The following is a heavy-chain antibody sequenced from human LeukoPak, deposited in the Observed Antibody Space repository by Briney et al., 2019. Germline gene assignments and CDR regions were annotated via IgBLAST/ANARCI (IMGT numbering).Heavy chain of an antibody. CDR2: INTNSGGT. D-gene: IGHD3-22*01. V-gene: IGHV1-2*02. Sequence: ASVKVSCKASGNTFTGYYMHWVRQAPGQGLEWMGWINTNSGGTNSAQKFQGRVTMTRDTSISTVYMEQSRLRSDDTAVYYCARGAYYYDSSGHYPMFEYWGQGTLVTVSS. CDR1: GNTFTGYY. CDR3: ARGAYYYDSSGHYPMFEY. J-gene: IGHJ4*02.